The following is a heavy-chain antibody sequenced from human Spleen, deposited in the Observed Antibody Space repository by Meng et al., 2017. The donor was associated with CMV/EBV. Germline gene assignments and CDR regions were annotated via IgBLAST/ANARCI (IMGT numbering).Heavy chain of an antibody. CDR1: GYTFTGYY. J-gene: IGHJ5*02. D-gene: IGHD2-2*01. CDR2: INPDSGGT. V-gene: IGHV1-2*02. Sequence: ASVKVSCKASGYTFTGYYLHWVRQAPGQGLEWMGWINPDSGGTNYAQRFQGRVTMTSDTSIGTAYMDLSRLRSDDTAVYYCARGCSSTNCYRGSGWFDPWGQGTLVTVSS. CDR3: ARGCSSTNCYRGSGWFDP.